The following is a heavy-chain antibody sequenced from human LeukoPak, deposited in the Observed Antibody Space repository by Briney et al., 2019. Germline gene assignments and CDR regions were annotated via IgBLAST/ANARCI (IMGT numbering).Heavy chain of an antibody. D-gene: IGHD4-17*01. CDR1: GFTFSSYS. CDR2: ISSSSSYI. Sequence: PGGSLRLSCAASGFTFSSYSMNWVRQAPGKGLEWVSSISSSSSYIYYADSVKGRFTISRDNAKNSLYLQMNSLRAEDTAVYYCARDFGYGDPYVTLFDYWGQGTLVTVSS. CDR3: ARDFGYGDPYVTLFDY. J-gene: IGHJ4*02. V-gene: IGHV3-21*01.